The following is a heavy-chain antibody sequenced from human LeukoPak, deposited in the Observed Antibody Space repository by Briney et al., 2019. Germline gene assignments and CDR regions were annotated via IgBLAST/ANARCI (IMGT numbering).Heavy chain of an antibody. CDR2: IYYSGST. V-gene: IGHV4-30-4*01. CDR3: ARDGNYDSSGYSTFDY. Sequence: SETLSLTCTVSDGSISSGDYYWSWIRQPPGKGLEWIGYIYYSGSTYYNPSLKSRVIISVDTSNNQFSLKLSSVTAADTAVYYCARDGNYDSSGYSTFDYWGQGTLVTVSS. D-gene: IGHD3-22*01. CDR1: DGSISSGDYY. J-gene: IGHJ4*02.